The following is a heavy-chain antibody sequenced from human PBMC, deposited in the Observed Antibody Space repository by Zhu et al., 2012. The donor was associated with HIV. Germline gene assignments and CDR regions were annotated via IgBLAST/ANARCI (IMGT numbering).Heavy chain of an antibody. D-gene: IGHD1-26*01. CDR2: VSHSGVT. Sequence: QVQLKQWGAGLLKPSETLSLTCAVYGGSLSGYYWSWIRQSPGKGLEWIGEVSHSGVTNYKASLKTRVTISIDTSKNQFSLKMKSVTAADTAIYYCARGLGIVSTLSNWFDPWGQGSLITVSS. J-gene: IGHJ5*02. V-gene: IGHV4-34*01. CDR3: ARGLGIVSTLSNWFDP. CDR1: GGSLSGYY.